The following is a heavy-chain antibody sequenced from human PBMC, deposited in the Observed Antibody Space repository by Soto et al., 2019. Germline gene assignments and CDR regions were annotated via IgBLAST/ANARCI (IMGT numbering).Heavy chain of an antibody. CDR1: GFTFNSYS. V-gene: IGHV3-21*01. J-gene: IGHJ4*02. Sequence: EVQLVESGGGLVKPGGSLRLSCAASGFTFNSYSMNWVRQAPGKGLEWVSSISSSSSYIYYADSVKGRFTISRDNAKNSLYLQMNSLRAEDTAVYYCARMGYSSSWGYFDYWGQGTLVTVSS. CDR3: ARMGYSSSWGYFDY. D-gene: IGHD6-13*01. CDR2: ISSSSSYI.